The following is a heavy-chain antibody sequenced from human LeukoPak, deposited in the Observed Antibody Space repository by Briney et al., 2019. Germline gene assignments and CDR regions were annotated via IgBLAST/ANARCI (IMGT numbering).Heavy chain of an antibody. Sequence: ASVKVSCKASGYTFTGYYMHWVRPAPGQGLEWMGWISPNSADTHYAQKFQGRVTMTGDTSISTAYMELSRLRSDDTAVYYCARGGLSGSYYVDYWGQGTLVTVSS. D-gene: IGHD1-26*01. CDR1: GYTFTGYY. CDR2: ISPNSADT. J-gene: IGHJ4*02. V-gene: IGHV1-2*02. CDR3: ARGGLSGSYYVDY.